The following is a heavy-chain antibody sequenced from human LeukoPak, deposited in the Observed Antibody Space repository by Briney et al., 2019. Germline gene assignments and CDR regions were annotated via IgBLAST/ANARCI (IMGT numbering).Heavy chain of an antibody. CDR3: ARERGCHYYYY. CDR1: GYTFSSHY. V-gene: IGHV1-46*01. J-gene: IGHJ4*02. CDR2: INRKNNST. Sequence: GASVKVSCKASGYTFSSHYIHWVRQAPGQGREWMGIINRKNNSTGSSQKFQGRLTVSSDTSTSTVYMELSSLKSEDTAIYYCARERGCHYYYYWGQGALVTVSS. D-gene: IGHD3-16*01.